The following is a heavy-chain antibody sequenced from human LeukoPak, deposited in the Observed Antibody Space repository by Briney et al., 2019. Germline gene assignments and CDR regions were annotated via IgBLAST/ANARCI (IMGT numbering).Heavy chain of an antibody. CDR2: ISGSGGST. Sequence: GGSLRLSCAASGFTFSSYAMSWVRQAPGKGLEWVSAISGSGGSTYYADSVKGRFTISRDNSKNTLYLQMNSLRAEDPAVYYCAKGGAMVRGGDEAFDIWGQGTMVTVSS. V-gene: IGHV3-23*01. D-gene: IGHD3-10*01. J-gene: IGHJ3*02. CDR1: GFTFSSYA. CDR3: AKGGAMVRGGDEAFDI.